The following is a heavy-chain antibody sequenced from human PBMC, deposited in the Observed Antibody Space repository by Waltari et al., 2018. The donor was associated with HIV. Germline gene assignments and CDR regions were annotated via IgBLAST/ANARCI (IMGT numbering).Heavy chain of an antibody. CDR1: GGSFSGFF. Sequence: QVQLQQWGAGLVKTSETLSLTCLVSGGSFSGFFWTWVRHSPGKGLEWIGEIDQSGATRFNPSLKRLIVISMDTSRSHFALKLSPVSPADTAVYYCARGPSLRVFRGSRYFNSSLDVWGQGTTVTVSS. V-gene: IGHV4-34*01. CDR2: IDQSGAT. J-gene: IGHJ6*02. D-gene: IGHD3-3*01. CDR3: ARGPSLRVFRGSRYFNSSLDV.